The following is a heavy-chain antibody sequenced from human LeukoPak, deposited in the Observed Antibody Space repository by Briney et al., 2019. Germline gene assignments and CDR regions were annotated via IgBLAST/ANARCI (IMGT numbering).Heavy chain of an antibody. CDR3: AREASTYYYDSSGYDDAFDI. V-gene: IGHV3-48*03. Sequence: GGSLRLSCAASGFTFSSYEMNWVRQAPGKGLEWVSCISSSGSTIYYADSVKGRFTISRDNAKNSLYLQMNSLRAEDTAVYYCAREASTYYYDSSGYDDAFDIWGQGTMVTVSS. D-gene: IGHD3-22*01. J-gene: IGHJ3*02. CDR1: GFTFSSYE. CDR2: ISSSGSTI.